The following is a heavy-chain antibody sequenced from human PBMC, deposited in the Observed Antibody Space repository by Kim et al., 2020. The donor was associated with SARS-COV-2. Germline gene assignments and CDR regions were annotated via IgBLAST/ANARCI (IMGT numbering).Heavy chain of an antibody. CDR1: GFTFSSYA. V-gene: IGHV3-23*01. D-gene: IGHD3-10*01. Sequence: GGSLRLSCAASGFTFSSYAMSWVRQALGKGLEWVSAISGSGGSTYYADSVKGRFTISRDNSKNTLYLQMNSLRAEDTAVYYCAKGLLLWFGELIAPSDYWGQGTLVTVSS. J-gene: IGHJ4*02. CDR3: AKGLLLWFGELIAPSDY. CDR2: ISGSGGST.